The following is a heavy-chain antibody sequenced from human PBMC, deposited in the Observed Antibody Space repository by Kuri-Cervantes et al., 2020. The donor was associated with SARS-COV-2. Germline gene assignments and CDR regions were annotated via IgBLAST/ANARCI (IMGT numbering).Heavy chain of an antibody. D-gene: IGHD6-19*01. CDR3: AREAVRNQWLSRNGAFDI. Sequence: SVKVSCKASGYTFTSYGISWVRQAPGQGLEWMGGIIPIFGIANYAQKFQGRVTITADKSTSTAYMELSSLRAEDTAVYYCAREAVRNQWLSRNGAFDIWGQGTMVTVSS. J-gene: IGHJ3*02. CDR1: GYTFTSYG. CDR2: IIPIFGIA. V-gene: IGHV1-69*10.